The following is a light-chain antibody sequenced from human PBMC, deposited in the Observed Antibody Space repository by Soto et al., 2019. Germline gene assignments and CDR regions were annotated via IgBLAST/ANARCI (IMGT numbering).Light chain of an antibody. CDR3: QQYGTSAT. J-gene: IGKJ2*01. V-gene: IGKV3-20*01. CDR1: QSVSSSY. Sequence: EIVLTQSPGTLSLSPGERATLSCRASQSVSSSYLACYQQKPGQAPRLLIYGASSRATGIPDRFSGSGSVTDFTLTISRLEPEDFAVYYCQQYGTSATFGQGTKLEIK. CDR2: GAS.